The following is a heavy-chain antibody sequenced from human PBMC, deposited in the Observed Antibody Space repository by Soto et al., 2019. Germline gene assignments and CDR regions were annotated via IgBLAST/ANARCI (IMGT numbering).Heavy chain of an antibody. D-gene: IGHD5-12*01. CDR2: IKQDGSER. CDR3: ARDRGQTAEVVATTWGVDDAFDI. CDR1: GFTFSTYW. Sequence: EVQLAESGGGLVQPGGSLRLSCAASGFTFSTYWMTWVRQAPGKGLEWVANIKQDGSERYYVDSVKGRFTISRDNAKKSLYLQMNSLRAEDTAVYYCARDRGQTAEVVATTWGVDDAFDIWGQGTVVTVSS. V-gene: IGHV3-7*01. J-gene: IGHJ3*02.